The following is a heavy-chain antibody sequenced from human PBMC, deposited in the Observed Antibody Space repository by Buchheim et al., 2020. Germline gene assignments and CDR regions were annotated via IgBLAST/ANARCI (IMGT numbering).Heavy chain of an antibody. CDR1: GYSFTSYW. J-gene: IGHJ6*02. CDR3: AREPWGGYSDHYGMDV. CDR2: IYPHDSDT. Sequence: EVQLVQSGAEVKKPGESLKISCKGSGYSFTSYWIGWVRQMRGKGLEWMGIIYPHDSDTRYSPSFQGQVTISAGKSRSIVYLQWSSLKASDTAIYYCAREPWGGYSDHYGMDVWGQGTT. D-gene: IGHD2-15*01. V-gene: IGHV5-51*01.